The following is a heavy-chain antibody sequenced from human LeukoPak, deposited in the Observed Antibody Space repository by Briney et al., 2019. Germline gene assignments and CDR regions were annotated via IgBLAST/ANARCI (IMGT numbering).Heavy chain of an antibody. J-gene: IGHJ3*02. CDR2: IYHSGST. CDR1: GGSISSGGYS. Sequence: SQTLSLTCAVSGGSISSGGYSWSWLPQPPGKGLEWIGYIYHSGSTYYNPSLKSRVTISVDRSKNQFSLKLSSVTAADTAVYYCARDYYDSSGYYDVYAFDIWGQGTMVTVSS. V-gene: IGHV4-30-2*01. D-gene: IGHD3-22*01. CDR3: ARDYYDSSGYYDVYAFDI.